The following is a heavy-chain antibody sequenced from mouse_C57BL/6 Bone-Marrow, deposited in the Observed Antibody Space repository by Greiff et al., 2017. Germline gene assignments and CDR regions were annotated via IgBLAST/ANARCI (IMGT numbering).Heavy chain of an antibody. CDR1: GYTFTSYW. J-gene: IGHJ1*03. CDR2: IYPGRGST. D-gene: IGHD2-3*01. V-gene: IGHV1-55*01. Sequence: VQLQQSGAELVKPGASVKMSCKASGYTFTSYWITWVKQRPGQGLEWIGDIYPGRGSTNYNEKFKSKATLTVDTSSSTAYMQLSSLTSEDSAVYYCARYDGYYLYWYFDVWGTGTTVTVSS. CDR3: ARYDGYYLYWYFDV.